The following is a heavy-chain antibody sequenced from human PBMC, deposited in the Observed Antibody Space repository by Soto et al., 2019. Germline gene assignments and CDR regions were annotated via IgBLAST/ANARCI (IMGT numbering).Heavy chain of an antibody. Sequence: QITLNESGPTLVKPTQTLTLTCTFSGFSLSTSGVGVAWIRQPPGKSLEWLALVYWDDDKRYNLYLKSRLTITKDTSRNQVVLTMTNMDPVDTATYYCAHSIAAGPLDTGGQGTLVTVSS. CDR2: VYWDDDK. V-gene: IGHV2-5*02. J-gene: IGHJ4*02. CDR3: AHSIAAGPLDT. CDR1: GFSLSTSGVG. D-gene: IGHD6-13*01.